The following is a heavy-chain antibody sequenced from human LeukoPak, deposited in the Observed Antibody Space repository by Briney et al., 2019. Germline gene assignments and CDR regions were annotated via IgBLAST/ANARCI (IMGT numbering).Heavy chain of an antibody. CDR2: ISYDGSNK. Sequence: GRSLRLSCAASGFTFSSYGMHWVRQAPGKGLEWVAVISYDGSNKYYADSVKGRFTISRDNSKNTLYLQMNSLRAEDTAVYYCAKEGGKQWLVYYYYGMDVWGQGTTVTVSS. D-gene: IGHD6-19*01. CDR1: GFTFSSYG. J-gene: IGHJ6*02. CDR3: AKEGGKQWLVYYYYGMDV. V-gene: IGHV3-30*18.